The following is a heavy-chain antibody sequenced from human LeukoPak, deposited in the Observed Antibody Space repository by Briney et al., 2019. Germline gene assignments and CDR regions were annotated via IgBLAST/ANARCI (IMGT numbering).Heavy chain of an antibody. D-gene: IGHD3-3*01. CDR3: ARDVSIWSGYWFDY. V-gene: IGHV1-69*04. Sequence: ASVNVSCKASGGTFSSYAISWVRQAPGQGLEWMGRIIPILGIANYAQKFQGRVTITADKSTSTAYMELSSLRSEDTAVYYCARDVSIWSGYWFDYWGQGTLVTVSS. CDR2: IIPILGIA. CDR1: GGTFSSYA. J-gene: IGHJ4*02.